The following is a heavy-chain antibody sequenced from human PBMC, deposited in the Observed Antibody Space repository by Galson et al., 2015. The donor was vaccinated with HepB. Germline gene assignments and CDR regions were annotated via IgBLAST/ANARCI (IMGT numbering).Heavy chain of an antibody. CDR1: GFTFSSYA. J-gene: IGHJ3*02. CDR2: ISYDGSNK. V-gene: IGHV3-30-3*01. Sequence: SLRLSCAASGFTFSSYAMHWVRQAPGKGLEWVAVISYDGSNKYYADSVKGRFTISRDNSKNTLYLQMNSLRAEDTAVYYCAREITMTVVAEDAFDIWGQGTMVTVSS. CDR3: AREITMTVVAEDAFDI. D-gene: IGHD3-22*01.